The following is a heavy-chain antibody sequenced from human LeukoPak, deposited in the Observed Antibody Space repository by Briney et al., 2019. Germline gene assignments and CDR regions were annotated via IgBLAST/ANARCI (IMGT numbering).Heavy chain of an antibody. Sequence: GGSLRLSCAASGFTFSSYGMHWVRQAPGKGLEWVAVIWYDGSNKYYADSVKGRFTISRDNSKNTLYLKMNSLRAEDTAVCYCAKDHDDSSGYYYAAFDIWGQGTMVTVSS. V-gene: IGHV3-33*06. CDR2: IWYDGSNK. J-gene: IGHJ3*02. CDR3: AKDHDDSSGYYYAAFDI. CDR1: GFTFSSYG. D-gene: IGHD3-22*01.